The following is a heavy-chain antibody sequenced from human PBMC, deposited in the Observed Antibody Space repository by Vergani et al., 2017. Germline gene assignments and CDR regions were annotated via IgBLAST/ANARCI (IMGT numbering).Heavy chain of an antibody. V-gene: IGHV3-48*01. CDR2: ISSSSSTI. D-gene: IGHD2-15*01. CDR1: GFTFSSYS. CDR3: ARDLYCSGGSCYSFDY. Sequence: EVQLVESGGGLVQPGGSLRLSCAASGFTFSSYSMNWVRQAPGKVLEWVSYISSSSSTIYYADSVKGRFTISRDNAKNSLYLQMNSLRAEDTAVYYCARDLYCSGGSCYSFDYWGQGTLVTVSS. J-gene: IGHJ4*02.